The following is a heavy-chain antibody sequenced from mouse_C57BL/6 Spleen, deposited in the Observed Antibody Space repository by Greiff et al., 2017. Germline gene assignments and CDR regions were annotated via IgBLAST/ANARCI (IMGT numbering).Heavy chain of an antibody. J-gene: IGHJ2*01. CDR1: GFTFSSYG. CDR3: ARRGLGLDFDY. Sequence: EVKLMESGGDLVKPGGSLKLSCAASGFTFSSYGMSWVRQTPDKRLEWVATISSGGSYTYYPDSVKGRFTISRDNAKNTLYLQMSSLKSEDTAMYYCARRGLGLDFDYWGQGTTLTVSS. CDR2: ISSGGSYT. V-gene: IGHV5-6*02. D-gene: IGHD4-1*01.